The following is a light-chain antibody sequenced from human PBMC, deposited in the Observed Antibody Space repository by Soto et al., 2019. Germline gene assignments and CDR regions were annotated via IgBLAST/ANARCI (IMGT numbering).Light chain of an antibody. CDR2: GAV. CDR3: RQYEKWPPIT. Sequence: EIVLTQSPATLSVSPGDRVTLSCRASQSVDINLAWYQQRSGQAPRLLIYGAVTRATGIPARFSGSGSETEYTLTIRSLQAEDIAVYYCRQYEKWPPITFGQGTRLENK. CDR1: QSVDIN. J-gene: IGKJ5*01. V-gene: IGKV3-15*01.